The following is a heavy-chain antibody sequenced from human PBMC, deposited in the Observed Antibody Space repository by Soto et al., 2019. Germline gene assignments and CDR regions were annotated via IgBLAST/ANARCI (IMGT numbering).Heavy chain of an antibody. V-gene: IGHV1-69*06. D-gene: IGHD4-17*01. CDR3: ARDPDYGGNSGLGLVGY. CDR1: GGTFSSYA. Sequence: QVQLVQSGAEVKKPGSSVKVSCKASGGTFSSYAISWVRQAPGQGLEWMGGIIPSFGTANYAQKFQGRVTLTGDTSTSTAYMELSSRRSEDTAVYYCARDPDYGGNSGLGLVGYLGQGTLVAVSS. CDR2: IIPSFGTA. J-gene: IGHJ4*02.